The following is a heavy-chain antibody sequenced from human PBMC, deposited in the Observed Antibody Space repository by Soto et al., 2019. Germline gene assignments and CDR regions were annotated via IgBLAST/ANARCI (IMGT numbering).Heavy chain of an antibody. D-gene: IGHD6-19*01. J-gene: IGHJ4*02. CDR2: ISGSGTTI. Sequence: PGGSLRLSCAVSGFTLSNSSMNWVRQAPGEGLQWISYISGSGTTIYYADSVEGRFTISRDTASNTLSLQMNSLRDEDTAVYYCANSGWRYWGQGTLVTVSS. CDR3: ANSGWRY. CDR1: GFTLSNSS. V-gene: IGHV3-48*02.